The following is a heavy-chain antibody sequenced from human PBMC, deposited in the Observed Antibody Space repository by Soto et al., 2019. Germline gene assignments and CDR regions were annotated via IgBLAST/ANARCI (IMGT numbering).Heavy chain of an antibody. Sequence: EAQLVESGGGLVQPGGSLRLSCAASGFIFSSYWMHWVRQAPGKGLVWLSRINPDGSSTNYAGSVKGRFTISRDNAKNTLYLQMNSLRGEDTAVYYCARGERATTGYWGQGTLVTVSS. V-gene: IGHV3-74*01. D-gene: IGHD1-1*01. CDR3: ARGERATTGY. CDR2: INPDGSST. J-gene: IGHJ4*02. CDR1: GFIFSSYW.